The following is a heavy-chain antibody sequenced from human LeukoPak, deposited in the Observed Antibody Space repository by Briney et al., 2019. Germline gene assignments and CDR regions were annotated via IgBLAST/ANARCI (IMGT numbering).Heavy chain of an antibody. Sequence: SETLSLTCTVSGYSISSGYYWGWIRQPPGKGLEWIGSIYHSGSTYYNPSLKSRVTISVDTSKNQFSLKLSSVTAADTAVYYCARSSITRFDPWGQGTLVTVSS. CDR1: GYSISSGYY. V-gene: IGHV4-38-2*02. CDR3: ARSSITRFDP. CDR2: IYHSGST. D-gene: IGHD5-12*01. J-gene: IGHJ5*02.